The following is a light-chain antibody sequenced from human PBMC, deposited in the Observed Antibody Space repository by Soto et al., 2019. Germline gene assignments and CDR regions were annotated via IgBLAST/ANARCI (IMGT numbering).Light chain of an antibody. V-gene: IGKV3-15*01. Sequence: EVVMTQSPATLSVSPGEGVTLSCRASQGIGDTLAWYQHKPGQTPRLLIYDTSTRATGVPARFSGRRSGPVFTLSIKGLQAEDCAIYYCHPGNNWPLTFGGGTKVDIK. CDR1: QGIGDT. CDR3: HPGNNWPLT. CDR2: DTS. J-gene: IGKJ4*01.